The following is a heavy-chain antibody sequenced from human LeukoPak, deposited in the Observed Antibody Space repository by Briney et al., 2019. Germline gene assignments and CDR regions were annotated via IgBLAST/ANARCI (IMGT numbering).Heavy chain of an antibody. J-gene: IGHJ4*02. D-gene: IGHD3-10*01. CDR1: GFTFSSYA. Sequence: PGGSLRLSCAASGFTFSSYAMHWVRQAPGKGLEWVAVISYDGSNKYYADSVKGRFTISRDNSKNTLYLQMNSLRAEDTAVYYCARDRYYYGSGVFDYWGQGTLVTVSS. V-gene: IGHV3-30-3*01. CDR2: ISYDGSNK. CDR3: ARDRYYYGSGVFDY.